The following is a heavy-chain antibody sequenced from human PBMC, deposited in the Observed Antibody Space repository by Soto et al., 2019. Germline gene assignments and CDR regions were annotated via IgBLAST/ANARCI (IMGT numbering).Heavy chain of an antibody. CDR3: ARDRTSLRVFDY. V-gene: IGHV3-30-3*01. D-gene: IGHD3-3*01. J-gene: IGHJ4*02. CDR2: ISYDGSNK. CDR1: GFTFSSYA. Sequence: LRLSCAASGFTFSSYAMHWVRQAPGKGLEWVAVISYDGSNKYYADSVKGRFTISRDNSKNTLYLQMNSLRAEDTAVYYCARDRTSLRVFDYWGQGTLVTVS.